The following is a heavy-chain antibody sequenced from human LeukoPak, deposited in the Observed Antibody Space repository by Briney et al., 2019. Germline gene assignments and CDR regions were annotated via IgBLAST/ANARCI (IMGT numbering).Heavy chain of an antibody. CDR1: GFTFSTYS. CDR3: ARDPSSGWYFDY. D-gene: IGHD6-19*01. J-gene: IGHJ4*02. V-gene: IGHV3-21*05. CDR2: ISDSGAM. Sequence: GGSLRLSCAASGFTFSTYSMKWVRQAPGKGLEWVSYISDSGAMYYADSVKGRFTISRDNAKNSLYLQMNSLRAEDTAVYFCARDPSSGWYFDYWGQGTLVTVSS.